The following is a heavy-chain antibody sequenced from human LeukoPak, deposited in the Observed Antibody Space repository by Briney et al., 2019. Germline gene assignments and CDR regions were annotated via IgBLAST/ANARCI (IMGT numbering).Heavy chain of an antibody. CDR1: GYTFTGYY. J-gene: IGHJ4*02. CDR3: ARDPAIYYESDYYFDN. D-gene: IGHD3-22*01. Sequence: ASVKVSCKASGYTFTGYYMHWVRQAPGQGLEWMGWINPNSGGTIYAQKFQGRVTMARDTSITTAYMELTSLRSDDTAVYYCARDPAIYYESDYYFDNWGQGTLVTVSS. V-gene: IGHV1-2*02. CDR2: INPNSGGT.